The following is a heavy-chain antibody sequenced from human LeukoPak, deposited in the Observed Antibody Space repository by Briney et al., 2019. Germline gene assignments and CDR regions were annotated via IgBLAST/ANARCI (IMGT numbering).Heavy chain of an antibody. D-gene: IGHD4-17*01. V-gene: IGHV3-48*01. CDR1: GFAFTTYS. J-gene: IGHJ4*02. Sequence: PGGSLRLSCAASGFAFTTYSINWVRQAPGKGLEWVSYINSDSSFISYADSVKGRFTISRDNAKNSLYLQMNSLRAEDTAVYYCARDYGDYTVVDYWGQGTLVTVSS. CDR3: ARDYGDYTVVDY. CDR2: INSDSSFI.